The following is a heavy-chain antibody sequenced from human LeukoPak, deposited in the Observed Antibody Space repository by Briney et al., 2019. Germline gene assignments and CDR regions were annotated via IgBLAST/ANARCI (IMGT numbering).Heavy chain of an antibody. D-gene: IGHD6-19*01. CDR1: GGSFSGYY. Sequence: PSETLSLTCVVYGGSFSGYYWSWIRQPPGKGLEWIGEINHSGSTNYNPSLKSRVTISVDTSKNQFSLKLSSVTAADTAVYYCARARIQGAVAGTDYWGQGTLVTVSS. J-gene: IGHJ4*02. CDR2: INHSGST. CDR3: ARARIQGAVAGTDY. V-gene: IGHV4-34*01.